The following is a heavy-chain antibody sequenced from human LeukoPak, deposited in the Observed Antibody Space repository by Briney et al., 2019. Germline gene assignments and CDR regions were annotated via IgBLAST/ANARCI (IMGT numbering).Heavy chain of an antibody. V-gene: IGHV3-21*01. CDR3: ARESGYGDYAFDY. CDR1: GFDFSAYT. Sequence: GGSLRLSCAASGFDFSAYTMTWVRQAPGKGLEWVSSISSSSSYIYYADSVKGRFTISRDNAKNSLYLQMNSLRAEDTAVYYCARESGYGDYAFDYWGQGTLVTVSS. CDR2: ISSSSSYI. D-gene: IGHD4-17*01. J-gene: IGHJ4*02.